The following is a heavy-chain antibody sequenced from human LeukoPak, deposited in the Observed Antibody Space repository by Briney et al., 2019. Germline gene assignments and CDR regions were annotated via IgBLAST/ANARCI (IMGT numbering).Heavy chain of an antibody. CDR1: GFTFSSYG. CDR2: ISGRDGGT. V-gene: IGHV3-23*01. J-gene: IGHJ4*02. D-gene: IGHD3-16*01. Sequence: GGTLRLSCAASGFTFSSYGMNWVRQAPGKGLEWVSAISGRDGGTYYADSVKGRFTISRDNSKNTLYLQMNSLRPEDTAVYYCAKGGGIWGTAGYWGQGTLVTVSS. CDR3: AKGGGIWGTAGY.